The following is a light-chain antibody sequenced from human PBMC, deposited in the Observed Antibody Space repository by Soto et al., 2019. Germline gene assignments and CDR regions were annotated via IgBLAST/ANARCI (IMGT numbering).Light chain of an antibody. V-gene: IGLV2-11*01. CDR3: CSYAGSHTPWV. Sequence: QSALTQPRSVSGSPEQSVTISCTGTSSDVGGYNYVSWYQQHPGKAPKLMIYDVNKWPSGVPDRFSGSKSGNTASLTISGLQAEDEADYHCCSYAGSHTPWVFGGGTKLTVL. CDR2: DVN. J-gene: IGLJ3*02. CDR1: SSDVGGYNY.